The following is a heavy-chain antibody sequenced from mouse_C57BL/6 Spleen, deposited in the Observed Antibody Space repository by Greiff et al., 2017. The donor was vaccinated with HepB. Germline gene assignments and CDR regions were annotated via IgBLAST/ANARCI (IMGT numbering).Heavy chain of an antibody. Sequence: DVKLQESGPGLVKPSQSLSLTCSVTGYSITSGYYWNWIRQFPGNKLEWMGYISYDGSNNYNPSLKNRISITRDTSKNQFFLKLNSVTTEDTATYYCARGSTMVTTYWYFDVWGTGTTVTVSS. CDR3: ARGSTMVTTYWYFDV. D-gene: IGHD2-2*01. J-gene: IGHJ1*03. V-gene: IGHV3-6*01. CDR2: ISYDGSN. CDR1: GYSITSGYY.